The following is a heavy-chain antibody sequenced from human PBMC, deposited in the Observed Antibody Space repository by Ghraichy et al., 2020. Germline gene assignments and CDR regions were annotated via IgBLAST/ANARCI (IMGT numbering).Heavy chain of an antibody. D-gene: IGHD3-16*01. CDR3: ARDKSDYRYGMSNGLDV. CDR2: VYDSGRT. Sequence: SETLSLTCTVSGVSLSTYYWTWVRQSPGKGLEWIGYVYDSGRTNYNPSLRSRVTISVDMSKNQFSLNLSSVTAADTAVYYCARDKSDYRYGMSNGLDVWGQGTMVTVSS. CDR1: GVSLSTYY. V-gene: IGHV4-59*01. J-gene: IGHJ6*02.